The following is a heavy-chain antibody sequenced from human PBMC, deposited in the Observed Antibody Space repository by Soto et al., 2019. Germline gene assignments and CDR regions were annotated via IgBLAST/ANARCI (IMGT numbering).Heavy chain of an antibody. Sequence: GESLKISCRISGYIFTTFCINWVRQMPGEGLEWMGKFYPTDSYMNYSPSFQGHVTISVDESISTAYLQWSSLKASDTAIYFCGRSRRSRGDGYNPFDYWGQGTTVTVSS. CDR2: FYPTDSYM. CDR1: GYIFTTFC. V-gene: IGHV5-10-1*01. D-gene: IGHD5-12*01. CDR3: GRSRRSRGDGYNPFDY. J-gene: IGHJ4*02.